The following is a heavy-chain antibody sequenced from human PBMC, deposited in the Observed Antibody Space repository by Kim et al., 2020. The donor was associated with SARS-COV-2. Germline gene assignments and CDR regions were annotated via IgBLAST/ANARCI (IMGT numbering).Heavy chain of an antibody. Sequence: ASVKVSCKASGYTFTGYYMHWVRQAPGQGLEWMGRINPNSGGTNYAQKFQGRVTMTRDTSISTAYMELSRLRSDDTAVYYCARALSGFWQQLVPTFYYYYYGMDVWGQGSTVTVSS. V-gene: IGHV1-2*06. D-gene: IGHD6-13*01. CDR3: ARALSGFWQQLVPTFYYYYYGMDV. J-gene: IGHJ6*02. CDR1: GYTFTGYY. CDR2: INPNSGGT.